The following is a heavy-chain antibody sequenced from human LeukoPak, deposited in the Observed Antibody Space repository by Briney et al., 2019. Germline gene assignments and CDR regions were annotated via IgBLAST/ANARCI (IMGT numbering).Heavy chain of an antibody. Sequence: GGSLRLSCAASGFTFNDFGMNWVRQAPGKGLEWVSGMSGSGGSIYYADSVKGRFTISRDNSKNTLYLQMNSLRAEDTAVYYCARGDGECSTVTIYWFDSWGQGTLVTASS. D-gene: IGHD4-17*01. J-gene: IGHJ5*01. V-gene: IGHV3-23*01. CDR3: ARGDGECSTVTIYWFDS. CDR2: MSGSGGSI. CDR1: GFTFNDFG.